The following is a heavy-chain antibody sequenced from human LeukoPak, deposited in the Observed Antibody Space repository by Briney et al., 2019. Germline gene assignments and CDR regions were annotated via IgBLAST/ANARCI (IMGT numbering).Heavy chain of an antibody. V-gene: IGHV4-39*07. J-gene: IGHJ4*02. Sequence: SETLSLTCTVPGRSISSRCYYWGWILQPPGKGLEWIGSSYYSGSTYYNSSLKSPVTISGDSFKHKLSLKLCSVTTADSAVYYCARDWGVGATLNFDYWGQGTLVTVSS. CDR3: ARDWGVGATLNFDY. D-gene: IGHD1-26*01. CDR1: GRSISSRCYY. CDR2: SYYSGST.